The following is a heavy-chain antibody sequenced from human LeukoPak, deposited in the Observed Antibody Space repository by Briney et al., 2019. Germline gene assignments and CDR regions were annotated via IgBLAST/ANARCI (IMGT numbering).Heavy chain of an antibody. D-gene: IGHD6-13*01. V-gene: IGHV4-39*01. CDR1: GGSISSSSYY. Sequence: PSETLSLTCTVSGGSISSSSYYWGWIRQPPGKGLEWIGSIYYSGSTYYNPSLKSRVTISVDTSKNQFSLKLSSVTAADTAVYYCARLGPLAAAGTSDYWGQGTLVTVSS. CDR3: ARLGPLAAAGTSDY. CDR2: IYYSGST. J-gene: IGHJ4*02.